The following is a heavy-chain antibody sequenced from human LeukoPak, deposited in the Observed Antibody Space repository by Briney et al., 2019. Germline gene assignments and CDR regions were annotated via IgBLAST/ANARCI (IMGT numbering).Heavy chain of an antibody. V-gene: IGHV4-34*01. CDR3: ARHGIRYYYGSGSYYKPTQNWFDP. J-gene: IGHJ5*02. Sequence: SETLSLTCAVYGGSFSSYYWSWIRQPPGKGLEWIGEINHSGSTNYNPSLKSRVTISVDTSKNQSSLKLSSVTAADTAVYYCARHGIRYYYGSGSYYKPTQNWFDPWGQGTLVTVSS. CDR1: GGSFSSYY. CDR2: INHSGST. D-gene: IGHD3-10*01.